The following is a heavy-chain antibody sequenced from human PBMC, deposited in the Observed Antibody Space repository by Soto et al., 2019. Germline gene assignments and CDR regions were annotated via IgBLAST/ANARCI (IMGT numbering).Heavy chain of an antibody. V-gene: IGHV3-21*01. Sequence: EVQLVESGGGLVKPGGSLRLSCAASGFTFSSYSMNWVRQAPGKGLEWVSSISSSSSYIYYADSVKGRFTISRDNAKNSPYLQMNSLRAEDTAVYYCARDRGPGWFDPWGQGTLVTVSS. CDR1: GFTFSSYS. CDR2: ISSSSSYI. CDR3: ARDRGPGWFDP. D-gene: IGHD3-10*01. J-gene: IGHJ5*02.